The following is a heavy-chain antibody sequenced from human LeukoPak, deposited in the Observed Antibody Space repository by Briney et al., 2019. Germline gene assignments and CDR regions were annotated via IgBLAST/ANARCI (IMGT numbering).Heavy chain of an antibody. CDR1: GGSISSYY. J-gene: IGHJ5*02. CDR3: ARDAAWLQRNWFDP. D-gene: IGHD5-24*01. CDR2: IYYSGST. Sequence: SETLSLTCTVSGGSISSYYWSWIRQPPGKGLEWIGYIYYSGSTNYNPSLKSRVTISVDTSKNQFSLKLSSVTAEDTAVYYCARDAAWLQRNWFDPWGQGTLVTVSS. V-gene: IGHV4-59*01.